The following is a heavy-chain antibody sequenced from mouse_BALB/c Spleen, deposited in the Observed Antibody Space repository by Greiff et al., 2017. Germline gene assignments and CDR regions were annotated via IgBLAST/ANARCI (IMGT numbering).Heavy chain of an antibody. CDR3: ARDGDRYDYAMDY. V-gene: IGHV5-9-4*01. CDR1: GFTFSSYA. J-gene: IGHJ4*01. D-gene: IGHD2-14*01. Sequence: EVKLVESGGGLVKPGGSLKLSCAASGFTFSSYAMSWVRQSPEKRLEWVAEISSGGSYTYYPDTVTGRFTISRDNAKNTLYLEMSSLRSEDTAMYYCARDGDRYDYAMDYWGQGTSVTVSS. CDR2: ISSGGSYT.